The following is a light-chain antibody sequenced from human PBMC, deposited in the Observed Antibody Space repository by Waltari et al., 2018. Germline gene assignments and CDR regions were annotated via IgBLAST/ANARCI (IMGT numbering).Light chain of an antibody. Sequence: SYELTQPPSVSVSPGQTASITCSGNKLGDKYACWYHQKPGQSPVLVIYQDRKRPTGITERFSGSNSGNTATLTISGTQAMDEADYYCQAWDNSTAVFGGGTKLTVL. J-gene: IGLJ2*01. V-gene: IGLV3-1*01. CDR3: QAWDNSTAV. CDR2: QDR. CDR1: KLGDKY.